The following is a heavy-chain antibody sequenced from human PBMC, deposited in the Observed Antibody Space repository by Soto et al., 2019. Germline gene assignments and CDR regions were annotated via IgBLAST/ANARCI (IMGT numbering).Heavy chain of an antibody. Sequence: QVQLQESGPGLVKPSQTLSLTCTVSGGSISSGAYYWSWIRQHPGKGLEWIGYIYYSGSTYYNPPXXXRXSISVDTSKNQFSLKLSSVTAADTAVYYCAIYDSSGSRGFQHWGQGTLVTVSS. V-gene: IGHV4-31*03. D-gene: IGHD3-22*01. CDR3: AIYDSSGSRGFQH. CDR1: GGSISSGAYY. CDR2: IYYSGST. J-gene: IGHJ1*01.